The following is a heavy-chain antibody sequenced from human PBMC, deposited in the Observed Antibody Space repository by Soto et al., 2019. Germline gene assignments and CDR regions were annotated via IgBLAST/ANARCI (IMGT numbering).Heavy chain of an antibody. J-gene: IGHJ5*02. CDR3: ASRYGSCFDP. CDR2: IYYTGST. Sequence: PSETLSLTCTVSGGSISSGTDYWGWIRQPPGKGLEWIGTIYYTGSTYYNPSLKSRVTISVDTSKNQFSLKLSSVTAADTAVYYSASRYGSCFDPWGQGTLVTVSS. D-gene: IGHD5-18*01. CDR1: GGSISSGTDY. V-gene: IGHV4-39*01.